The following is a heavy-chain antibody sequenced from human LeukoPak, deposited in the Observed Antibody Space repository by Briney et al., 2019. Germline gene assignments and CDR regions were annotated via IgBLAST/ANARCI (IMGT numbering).Heavy chain of an antibody. CDR2: INAGNGNT. J-gene: IGHJ4*02. Sequence: ASVKVSCKAPGYTFTSYGISWVRQAPGQGLEWMGWINAGNGNTKYSQKFQGRVTITRDTSASTAYMELSSLRSEDTAVYYCARASSTSCYAAGYWGQGTLVTVSS. V-gene: IGHV1-3*01. D-gene: IGHD2-2*01. CDR1: GYTFTSYG. CDR3: ARASSTSCYAAGY.